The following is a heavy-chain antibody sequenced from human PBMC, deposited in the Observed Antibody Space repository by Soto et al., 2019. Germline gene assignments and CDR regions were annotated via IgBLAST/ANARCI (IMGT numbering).Heavy chain of an antibody. Sequence: EVQLVESGGGLVQPGRSLRLSCAASGFTFDDYAMHWVRQAPGKGLEWVSGISWNSGSIGYADSVKGRFTISRDNAKNSLYLQMNSLRAEDTALYYCAKDKWELSYYFDYWGQGTLVIVSS. J-gene: IGHJ4*02. CDR2: ISWNSGSI. CDR1: GFTFDDYA. V-gene: IGHV3-9*01. CDR3: AKDKWELSYYFDY. D-gene: IGHD1-26*01.